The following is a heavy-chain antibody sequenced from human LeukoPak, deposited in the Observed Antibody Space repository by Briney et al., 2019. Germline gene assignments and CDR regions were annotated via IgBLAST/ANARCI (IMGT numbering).Heavy chain of an antibody. CDR3: ATVAYCGGDCYSTYFDY. D-gene: IGHD2-21*01. CDR1: GFTFDDYG. V-gene: IGHV3-23*01. CDR2: ISGSGGST. Sequence: GGSLRLSCAASGFTFDDYGMSWVRQAPGKGLEWVSGISGSGGSTHYADSVKGRFTISRDNSKNTLYLQMNSLRVEDTAVYYCATVAYCGGDCYSTYFDYWGQGTLVTVSS. J-gene: IGHJ4*02.